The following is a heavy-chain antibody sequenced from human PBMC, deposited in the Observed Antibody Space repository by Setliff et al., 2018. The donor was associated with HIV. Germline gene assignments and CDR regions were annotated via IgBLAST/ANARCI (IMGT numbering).Heavy chain of an antibody. V-gene: IGHV1-24*01. CDR1: GFTLREVS. CDR3: AIDMVGVWLRPMPDF. D-gene: IGHD5-12*01. J-gene: IGHJ4*02. CDR2: FDPEDGET. Sequence: ASVKVSCKVSGFTLREVSMHWVRQAPAKGLEWMGYFDPEDGETVYALKFQGRVTMTEDTSTDTAYMELSGLRSEDTAVYYCAIDMVGVWLRPMPDFWGQGALVTAPQ.